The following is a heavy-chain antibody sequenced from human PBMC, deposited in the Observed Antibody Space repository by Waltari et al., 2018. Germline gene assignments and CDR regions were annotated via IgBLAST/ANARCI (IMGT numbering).Heavy chain of an antibody. D-gene: IGHD2-15*01. CDR2: IYYSGST. J-gene: IGHJ5*02. Sequence: QLQLQESGPGLVKPSETLSLTCTVSGGSISSSSYYWGWIRQPPGKGLEWIGSIYYSGSTYYNPSLKSRVTISGDTSKNQFSLKLSSVTAADTAVYYCARDPYGGNWFDPWGQGTLVTVSS. CDR3: ARDPYGGNWFDP. V-gene: IGHV4-39*07. CDR1: GGSISSSSYY.